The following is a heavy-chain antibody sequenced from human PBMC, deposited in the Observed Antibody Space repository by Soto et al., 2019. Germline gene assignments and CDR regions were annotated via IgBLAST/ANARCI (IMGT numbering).Heavy chain of an antibody. V-gene: IGHV1-18*01. CDR2: ISAYIGNT. CDR1: GYTFTSYG. D-gene: IGHD3-10*01. Sequence: ASVKVSCKASGYTFTSYGISWVRQAPGQGLEWMGWISAYIGNTNYAQKLQGRVTMTTDTSTSTAYMELRSLRSDDTAVYYCARDDYGSGVIGLYYFDYWGQGTLVTVSS. CDR3: ARDDYGSGVIGLYYFDY. J-gene: IGHJ4*02.